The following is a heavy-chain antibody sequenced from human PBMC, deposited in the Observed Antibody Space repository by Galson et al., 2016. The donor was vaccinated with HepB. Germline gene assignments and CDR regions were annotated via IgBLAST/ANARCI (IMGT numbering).Heavy chain of an antibody. CDR2: ISYDGGDK. Sequence: SLRLSCAASGFTFCRYGMHWVRQAPGKGLEWVAVISYDGGDKHYADSVKGRFTVSRDNSKNTLFLQMNSLRVEDTAVYYCAKLDCGRDCPRDDWGQGTQVTVS. CDR3: AKLDCGRDCPRDD. CDR1: GFTFCRYG. V-gene: IGHV3-30*19. J-gene: IGHJ4*02. D-gene: IGHD2-21*02.